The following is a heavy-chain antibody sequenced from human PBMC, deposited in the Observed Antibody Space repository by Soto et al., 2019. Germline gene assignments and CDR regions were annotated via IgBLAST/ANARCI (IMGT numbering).Heavy chain of an antibody. Sequence: ASVKVSCKASGYTFTSYGISWVRQAPGQGLEWMGGIIAIYGKTNYAQKLQGRVKITADESTSTAYMELRSLRSEDTAVYYCARVPSTIGDYWGQGTLVTVS. V-gene: IGHV1-18*01. CDR2: IIAIYGKT. CDR3: ARVPSTIGDY. CDR1: GYTFTSYG. J-gene: IGHJ4*02. D-gene: IGHD1-1*01.